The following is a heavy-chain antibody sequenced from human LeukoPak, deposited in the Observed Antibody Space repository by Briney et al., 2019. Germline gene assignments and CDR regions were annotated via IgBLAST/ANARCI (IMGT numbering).Heavy chain of an antibody. D-gene: IGHD4-17*01. CDR1: GFTFSSYG. V-gene: IGHV3-33*05. CDR2: ISYDGSNK. CDR3: AKYAHYGDYQYYFDY. J-gene: IGHJ4*02. Sequence: GGSLRLSCAASGFTFSSYGMHWVRQAPGKGLGWVAVISYDGSNKYYADSVKGRFTISRDNSKNTLYLQMNSLRAEDTAVYYCAKYAHYGDYQYYFDYWGQGTLVTVSS.